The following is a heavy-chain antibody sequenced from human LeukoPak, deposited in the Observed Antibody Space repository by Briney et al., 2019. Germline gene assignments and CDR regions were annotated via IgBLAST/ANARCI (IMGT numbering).Heavy chain of an antibody. V-gene: IGHV3-74*01. CDR3: AREAKVGGALQY. J-gene: IGHJ4*02. Sequence: GGSLRLSCAASGFTFSDYWMHWVRQAPGKGLMWVSRINTDGSFTRYADSVQGRFTISRDTAKNTLFLQMNSLRAEDTAVYYCAREAKVGGALQYWGQGILVTVSS. CDR1: GFTFSDYW. CDR2: INTDGSFT. D-gene: IGHD1-26*01.